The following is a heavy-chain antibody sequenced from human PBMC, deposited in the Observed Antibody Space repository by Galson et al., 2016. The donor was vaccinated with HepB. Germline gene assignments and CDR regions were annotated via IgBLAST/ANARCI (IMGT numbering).Heavy chain of an antibody. D-gene: IGHD3-16*02. CDR3: AKDVGHNVWGTHRPYAMDV. Sequence: SLRLSCAASGFRFSSSSMTWVRLAPGKGLSWVSTISGSDDSTYYADSVKGRFRISRDNSKNTLYLQMNSLKAEDTAVYYCAKDVGHNVWGTHRPYAMDVWGQGTTVTVSS. J-gene: IGHJ6*02. V-gene: IGHV3-23*01. CDR1: GFRFSSSS. CDR2: ISGSDDST.